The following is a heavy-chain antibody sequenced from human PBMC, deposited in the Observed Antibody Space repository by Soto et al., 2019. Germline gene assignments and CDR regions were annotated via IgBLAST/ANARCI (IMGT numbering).Heavy chain of an antibody. Sequence: SETLSLTCTVSGGSISSSSYYWGWIRQPPGKGLEWIGSIYYSGSTYYNPSLKRRGTISVDTSKNQFSLKLSSVTAADTAVYYCARAQRGYSYGYGASAGSVGYYYYGMDVWGQGTTVTVSS. CDR2: IYYSGST. CDR1: GGSISSSSYY. V-gene: IGHV4-39*01. J-gene: IGHJ6*02. D-gene: IGHD5-18*01. CDR3: ARAQRGYSYGYGASAGSVGYYYYGMDV.